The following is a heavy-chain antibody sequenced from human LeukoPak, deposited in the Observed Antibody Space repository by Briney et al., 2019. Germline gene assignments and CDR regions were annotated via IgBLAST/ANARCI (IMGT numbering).Heavy chain of an antibody. Sequence: SETLSLTCTVSVASIGSSSYYRGWIRQPPGKGLEWIGRMSYSGSTYYNPSLKSRVTISVDTSKNQFSLKLSSVTAAHTAVYYCARPLPWGGGWDFDYWGLGTLVTVSS. J-gene: IGHJ4*02. CDR1: VASIGSSSYY. D-gene: IGHD6-19*01. CDR2: MSYSGST. CDR3: ARPLPWGGGWDFDY. V-gene: IGHV4-39*01.